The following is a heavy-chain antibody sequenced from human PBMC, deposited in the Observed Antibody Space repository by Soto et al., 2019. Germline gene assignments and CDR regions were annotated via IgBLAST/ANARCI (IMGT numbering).Heavy chain of an antibody. CDR3: ARGGQWLVAVYYYGMDV. J-gene: IGHJ6*02. D-gene: IGHD6-19*01. CDR2: IYYSGST. CDR1: GGSISSYY. V-gene: IGHV4-59*01. Sequence: SETLSLTCTVSGGSISSYYWSWIRQPPGKGLEWIGYIYYSGSTNYNSSLKSRVTISVDTSKNQFSLKLSSVTAADTAVYYCARGGQWLVAVYYYGMDVWGQGTTVTVSS.